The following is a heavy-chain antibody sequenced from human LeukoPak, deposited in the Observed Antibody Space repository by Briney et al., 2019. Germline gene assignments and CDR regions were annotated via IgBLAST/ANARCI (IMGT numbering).Heavy chain of an antibody. Sequence: KPSETLSLTCAVYGGSFSRYYWSWIGQSPGKGLEWIAEIDHRGDTNYNPSVKSRVTISVDTSKNQFSLKVRSLSAADTAVYYCARGATISETGYFDFWGQGTPVTVSS. J-gene: IGHJ4*03. V-gene: IGHV4-34*01. CDR1: GGSFSRYY. CDR3: ARGATISETGYFDF. D-gene: IGHD5-24*01. CDR2: IDHRGDT.